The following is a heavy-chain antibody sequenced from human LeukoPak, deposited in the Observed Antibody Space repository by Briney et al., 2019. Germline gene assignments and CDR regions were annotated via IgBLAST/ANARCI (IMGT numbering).Heavy chain of an antibody. CDR3: ARHYIQPPHYFDY. Sequence: SETLSLTCTVSGGSISSYYWSWIRQPPGKGLEWIAFIYYTGSTHYNPSLKSRVTVSVDTSKNHFSLKLSAVTAADTAVYYCARHYIQPPHYFDYWGQGTLLTVSS. D-gene: IGHD2-2*01. CDR1: GGSISSYY. J-gene: IGHJ4*02. CDR2: IYYTGST. V-gene: IGHV4-59*08.